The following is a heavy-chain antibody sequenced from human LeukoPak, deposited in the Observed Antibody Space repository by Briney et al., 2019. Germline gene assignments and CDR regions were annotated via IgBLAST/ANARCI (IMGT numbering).Heavy chain of an antibody. J-gene: IGHJ4*02. Sequence: ASVKVSCKASGYTFTSYGISWVRQAPGQGLEWMGWISAYNGNTNYAQKLQGRVTMTTDTSTSTAYMELRSLRSDDTAVYYCARDLIRHLYSSPRFDYWGQGTLVTVSS. D-gene: IGHD6-13*01. V-gene: IGHV1-18*01. CDR1: GYTFTSYG. CDR2: ISAYNGNT. CDR3: ARDLIRHLYSSPRFDY.